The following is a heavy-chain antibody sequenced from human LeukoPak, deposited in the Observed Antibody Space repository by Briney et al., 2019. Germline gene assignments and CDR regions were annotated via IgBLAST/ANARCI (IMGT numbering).Heavy chain of an antibody. CDR3: ARHSYFDY. V-gene: IGHV4-39*01. CDR1: GGSISSNDYY. J-gene: IGHJ4*02. CDR2: IYYSGSA. Sequence: PSETLSLTCTVSGGSISSNDYYWGWIRQPPGKGLEWIGSIYYSGSAYYNPSLKSRVTISVDTSKNQFSLKLSSVTAADTAVYYCARHSYFDYWGQGTLVTVSS.